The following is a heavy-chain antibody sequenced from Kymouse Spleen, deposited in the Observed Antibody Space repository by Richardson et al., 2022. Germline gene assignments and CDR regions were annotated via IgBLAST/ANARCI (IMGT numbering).Heavy chain of an antibody. CDR1: GFTFSSYG. J-gene: IGHJ4*02. D-gene: IGHD1-26*01. V-gene: IGHV3-33*01. Sequence: QVQLVESGGGVVQPGRSLRLSCAASGFTFSSYGMHWVRQAPGKGLEWVAVIWYDGSNKYYADSVKGRFTISRDNSKNTLYLQMNSLRAEDTAVYYCARDRDSGSSFDYWGQGTLVTVSS. CDR3: ARDRDSGSSFDY. CDR2: IWYDGSNK.